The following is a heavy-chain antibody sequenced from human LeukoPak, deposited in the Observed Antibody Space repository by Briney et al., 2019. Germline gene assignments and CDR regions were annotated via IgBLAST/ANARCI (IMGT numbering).Heavy chain of an antibody. CDR1: GFTFSSYG. Sequence: GGSPRLSCAASGFTFSSYGMHWVRQAPGKGLEWVAVISYDGSNKYYADSVKGRFTISRDNSKNTLYLQMNSLRAEDTAVYYCAKANDYGDLFDYWGQGTLVTVSS. CDR3: AKANDYGDLFDY. V-gene: IGHV3-30*18. CDR2: ISYDGSNK. D-gene: IGHD4-17*01. J-gene: IGHJ4*02.